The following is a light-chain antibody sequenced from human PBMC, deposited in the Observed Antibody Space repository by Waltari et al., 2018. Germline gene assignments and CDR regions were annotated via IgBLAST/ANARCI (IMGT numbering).Light chain of an antibody. J-gene: IGKJ4*01. V-gene: IGKV3-20*01. CDR3: EQYDGSVLT. CDR1: QAIGHNF. Sequence: IVLTQSPDTLSLSPGERATLSCRASQAIGHNFLVGYQQKPGQAPRLLLHGASRRATGVPDRFSGSGSGTDFALTISRLEVEDFAVYYCEQYDGSVLTFGGGTKLEIK. CDR2: GAS.